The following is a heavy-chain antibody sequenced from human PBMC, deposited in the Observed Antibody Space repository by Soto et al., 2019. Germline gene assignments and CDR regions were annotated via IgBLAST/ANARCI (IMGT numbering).Heavy chain of an antibody. CDR3: AKDPIVVVSPRLFDY. Sequence: EVQLLESGGGLVQPGGSLRLSCAASGLTFRSYAMSWARQAPGKGLEGVSAISGSVGSTYYADSVKGRFTISRDNSKNTLYLQMNSLRAEDTAVYYCAKDPIVVVSPRLFDYWGQGTLVTVSS. CDR2: ISGSVGST. J-gene: IGHJ4*02. CDR1: GLTFRSYA. D-gene: IGHD3-22*01. V-gene: IGHV3-23*01.